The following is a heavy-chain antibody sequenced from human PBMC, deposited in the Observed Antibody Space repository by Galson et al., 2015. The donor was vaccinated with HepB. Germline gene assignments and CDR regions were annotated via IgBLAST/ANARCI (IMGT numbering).Heavy chain of an antibody. CDR1: GYTFTGYY. V-gene: IGHV1-2*02. CDR2: INPNSGGT. Sequence: SVKVSCKASGYTFTGYYMHWVRQAPGQGLEWMGWINPNSGGTNYAQKFQGRVTMTRDTSISTAYMELSRLRSDDTAVYYCASLTVGYDSTREGRWFDPWGQGTLVTVSS. CDR3: ASLTVGYDSTREGRWFDP. D-gene: IGHD3-22*01. J-gene: IGHJ5*02.